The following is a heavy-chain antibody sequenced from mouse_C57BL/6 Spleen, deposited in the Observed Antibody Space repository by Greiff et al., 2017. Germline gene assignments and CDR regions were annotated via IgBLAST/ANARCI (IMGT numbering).Heavy chain of an antibody. D-gene: IGHD1-1*01. CDR2: IWSGGNT. Sequence: QVQLKQSGPGLVQPSQSLSITCTVSGFSLTSYGVHWVRQSPGKGLEWLGVIWSGGNTDYNAAFISRLSISKDNSKSQVFFQMNSLQADDTAIYYCARGDDYYGYAMDYWGQGTSVTVSS. CDR1: GFSLTSYG. J-gene: IGHJ4*01. V-gene: IGHV2-2*01. CDR3: ARGDDYYGYAMDY.